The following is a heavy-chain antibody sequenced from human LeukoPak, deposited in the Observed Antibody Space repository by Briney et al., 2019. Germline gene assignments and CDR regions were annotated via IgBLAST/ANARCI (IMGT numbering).Heavy chain of an antibody. Sequence: SETLSLTCTVSGYSISSGYYWGWIRQPPGKGLEWIGSIYHSGSTYYNPSLKSRVTISVDTSKNQFPLKLSSVTAADTAVYYCARGIAARLDPWGQGTLVTVSS. V-gene: IGHV4-38-2*02. CDR2: IYHSGST. CDR3: ARGIAARLDP. CDR1: GYSISSGYY. J-gene: IGHJ5*02. D-gene: IGHD6-6*01.